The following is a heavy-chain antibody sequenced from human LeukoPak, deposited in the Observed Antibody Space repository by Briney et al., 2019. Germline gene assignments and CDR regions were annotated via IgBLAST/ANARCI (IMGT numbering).Heavy chain of an antibody. CDR1: GLTVRNNH. CDR3: ARESTPLRGAFDP. Sequence: PGGSLRLSCAASGLTVRNNHMSWVRQAPRKGLEWVSVIDSRDNTYHADSVKGRFTISRHTSKNTLYLQMNSLRAEDTAVYYCARESTPLRGAFDPWGPGTLVTVSS. J-gene: IGHJ5*02. V-gene: IGHV3-53*04. CDR2: IDSRDNT. D-gene: IGHD5-24*01.